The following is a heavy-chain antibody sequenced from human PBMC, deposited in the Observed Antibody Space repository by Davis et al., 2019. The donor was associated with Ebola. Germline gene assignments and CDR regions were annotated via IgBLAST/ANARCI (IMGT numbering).Heavy chain of an antibody. J-gene: IGHJ4*02. Sequence: AASVTVSCKASGFTFTSSAVQWVRQARGQRLEWIGWIVVGSGNTNYAQKFQGRVTMTRDTSTSTVYMELSSLRSEDTAVYYCARDLFSAIVGATTIDYWGQGTLVTVSS. CDR1: GFTFTSSA. CDR3: ARDLFSAIVGATTIDY. D-gene: IGHD1-26*01. V-gene: IGHV1-58*01. CDR2: IVVGSGNT.